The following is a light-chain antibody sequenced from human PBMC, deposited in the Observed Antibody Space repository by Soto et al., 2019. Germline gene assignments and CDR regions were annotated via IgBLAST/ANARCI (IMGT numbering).Light chain of an antibody. V-gene: IGKV3-15*01. CDR2: GAS. Sequence: EIVLTQSPATLSVSPEETATLSRRASESVSSNVAWYQQELGPSRGLLLYGASIMGTGVSARFGGSWSGTEFTLTISSLQSEDFAVYYCQQYNNWPPWKFGQRTKVDSK. CDR3: QQYNNWPPWK. J-gene: IGKJ1*01. CDR1: ESVSSN.